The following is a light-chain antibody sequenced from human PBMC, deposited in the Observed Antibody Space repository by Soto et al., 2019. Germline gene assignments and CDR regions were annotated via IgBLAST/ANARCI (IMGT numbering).Light chain of an antibody. V-gene: IGLV2-14*03. CDR2: EVI. J-gene: IGLJ1*01. Sequence: QSALTQPASVSGSPGQAITVSCSGTSSDIGAHNFVSWYQQHPGKAPKLIIYEVINRPSGVSDRFSGSKSGNTASLTISGLQSEDEADYYCNSYTTSNTFVFGSGTKVPS. CDR1: SSDIGAHNF. CDR3: NSYTTSNTFV.